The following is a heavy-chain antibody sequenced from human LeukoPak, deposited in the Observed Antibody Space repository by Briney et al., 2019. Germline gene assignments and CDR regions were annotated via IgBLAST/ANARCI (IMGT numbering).Heavy chain of an antibody. J-gene: IGHJ4*02. D-gene: IGHD1-1*01. CDR1: EFAFSNYW. Sequence: GGSLRLSCTASEFAFSNYWMNWVRQAPGKGLEWVSRINSDGSSISYADSVKGRFTISRDNAKNTLYLQMNNLRPEDTAVYYCTRGKNWFDYWGRGTLVTVSS. CDR3: TRGKNWFDY. CDR2: INSDGSSI. V-gene: IGHV3-74*01.